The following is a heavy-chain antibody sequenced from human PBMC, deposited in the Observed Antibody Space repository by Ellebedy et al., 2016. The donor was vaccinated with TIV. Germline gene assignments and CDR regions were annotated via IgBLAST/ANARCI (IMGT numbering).Heavy chain of an antibody. Sequence: PGGSLRLSCAASGLTFSSHAMSWVRQAPGKGLEWVSSITESGGNTYYADSGKGRFTISRDNAKNLLYLQMNTLGVEDTAVYYCAAGSREYWFDPWGQGTLVTVSS. CDR2: ITESGGNT. V-gene: IGHV3-23*01. CDR3: AAGSREYWFDP. J-gene: IGHJ5*02. D-gene: IGHD3-10*01. CDR1: GLTFSSHA.